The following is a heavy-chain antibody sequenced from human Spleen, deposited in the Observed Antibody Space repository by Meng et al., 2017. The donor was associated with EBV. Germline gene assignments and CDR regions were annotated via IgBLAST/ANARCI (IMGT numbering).Heavy chain of an antibody. CDR2: IYQSGSA. J-gene: IGHJ5*02. V-gene: IGHV4-30-2*01. CDR1: GGSIHNGGYS. D-gene: IGHD4-17*01. Sequence: QVQLSAAGPGLVKASGPLSLSCAVSGGSIHNGGYSWSWIRQPPGKGLDWIGYIYQSGSAYYNPSLKSRVTMSVDMSKNQFSLKLSSVIAADTAVYYCARGGGYGDYEGWFDPWGQGTLVTVSS. CDR3: ARGGGYGDYEGWFDP.